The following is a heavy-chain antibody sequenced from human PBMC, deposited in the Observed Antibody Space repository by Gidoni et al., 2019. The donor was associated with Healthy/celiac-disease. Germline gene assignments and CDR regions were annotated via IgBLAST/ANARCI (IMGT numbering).Heavy chain of an antibody. CDR3: TRRASGSWPFDY. J-gene: IGHJ4*02. CDR1: GLTVSGSA. Sequence: EVQLGESGGGLVQPGGSVKLSCAAAGLTVSGSAMHWVRQASGKGLEWVGRIRSKANSYATALAASVKGRFTFSRDDSKNTAYLQMNSLKTEDTAVYYCTRRASGSWPFDYWGQGTLVTVSS. CDR2: IRSKANSYAT. D-gene: IGHD1-26*01. V-gene: IGHV3-73*01.